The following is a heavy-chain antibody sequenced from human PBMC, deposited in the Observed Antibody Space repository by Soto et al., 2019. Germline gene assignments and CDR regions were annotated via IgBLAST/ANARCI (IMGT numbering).Heavy chain of an antibody. J-gene: IGHJ6*03. CDR2: ISNNGAHT. D-gene: IGHD6-13*01. CDR1: GFTFSNYE. V-gene: IGHV3-64*01. CDR3: ARRGYGSRWPNVYMDF. Sequence: EAQLVESGGGLVQPGGSLRLSCAASGFTFSNYEMHWVRQAPGKGLEYVSGISNNGAHTDYAKSVKGRFTISRDNYENTLYLQMCSLRAEDMALYYCARRGYGSRWPNVYMDFFGKGTTVTVSS.